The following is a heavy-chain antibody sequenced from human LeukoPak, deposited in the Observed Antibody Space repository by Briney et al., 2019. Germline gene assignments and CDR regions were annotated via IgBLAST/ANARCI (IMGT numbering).Heavy chain of an antibody. J-gene: IGHJ3*02. CDR1: GFTFSDYY. Sequence: GGSLRLSCAASGFTFSDYYMTWIRQAPGKGLEWVSYIGRSDNTMYYADSVKGRFTVSRDNAKNSLYLQMNSLRAEDTAVYFCARPYCSGVGCYSVPSDIWGQGTMVTVSS. V-gene: IGHV3-11*01. CDR2: IGRSDNTM. D-gene: IGHD2-15*01. CDR3: ARPYCSGVGCYSVPSDI.